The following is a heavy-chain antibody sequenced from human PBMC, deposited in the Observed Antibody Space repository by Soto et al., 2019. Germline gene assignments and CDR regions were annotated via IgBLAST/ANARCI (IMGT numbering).Heavy chain of an antibody. Sequence: GGSLRLSCAASGFTFSDYYMSWIRQAPGKGLEWVSYISSSGSTIYYADSVKGRFTISRDNAKNSLYLQMNSLRAEDTAVYYCARLVSSGYYYFDYWGQGTLVTVSS. J-gene: IGHJ4*02. CDR3: ARLVSSGYYYFDY. CDR1: GFTFSDYY. D-gene: IGHD3-22*01. CDR2: ISSSGSTI. V-gene: IGHV3-11*01.